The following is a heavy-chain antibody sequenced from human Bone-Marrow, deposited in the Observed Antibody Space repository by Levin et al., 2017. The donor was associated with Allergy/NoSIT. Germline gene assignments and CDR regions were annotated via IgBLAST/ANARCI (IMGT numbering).Heavy chain of an antibody. CDR3: ARDPGVDAFDI. CDR1: GFTFSSYA. J-gene: IGHJ3*02. Sequence: GGSLRLSCAASGFTFSSYAMHWVRQAPGKGLEWVAVISYDGSNKYYADSVKGRFTISRDNSKNTLYLQMNSLRAEDTAVYYCARDPGVDAFDIWGQGTMVTVSS. CDR2: ISYDGSNK. V-gene: IGHV3-30*04. D-gene: IGHD2-8*01.